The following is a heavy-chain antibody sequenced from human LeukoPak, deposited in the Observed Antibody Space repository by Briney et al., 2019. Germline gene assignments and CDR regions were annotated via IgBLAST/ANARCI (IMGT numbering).Heavy chain of an antibody. Sequence: SVKVSCKASGGTFSSYAISWVRQAPGQGLEWMGRIIPIFGTANYAQKFQGRVTITTVESTSTAYMELSSLRSEDTAVYYCAREVVDYYDSSGEFDYWGQGTLVTVSS. CDR3: AREVVDYYDSSGEFDY. V-gene: IGHV1-69*05. CDR1: GGTFSSYA. J-gene: IGHJ4*02. CDR2: IIPIFGTA. D-gene: IGHD3-22*01.